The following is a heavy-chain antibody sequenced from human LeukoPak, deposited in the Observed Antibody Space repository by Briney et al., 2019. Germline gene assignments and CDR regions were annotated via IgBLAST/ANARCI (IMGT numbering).Heavy chain of an antibody. V-gene: IGHV3-21*06. CDR1: GFTFSNYN. J-gene: IGHJ3*02. CDR3: ARIDAFDI. Sequence: GGSLRLSCAASGFTFSNYNMNWVRQVPGKGLEWVSYISSRGSYTYYADSVKGRFTISRDNAKNSLYLQMNSLRAEDTAVYYCARIDAFDIWGQGTMVTVSS. CDR2: ISSRGSYT.